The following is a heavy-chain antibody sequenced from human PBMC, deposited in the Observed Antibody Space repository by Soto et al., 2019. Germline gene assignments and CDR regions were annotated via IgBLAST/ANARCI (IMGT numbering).Heavy chain of an antibody. CDR2: ISWNSGSI. CDR1: GFTFDDYA. V-gene: IGHV3-9*01. J-gene: IGHJ4*02. Sequence: GGSLRLSCAAPGFTFDDYAMHWVRQAPGKGLEWVSGISWNSGSIGYADSVKGRFTISRDNAENSLYLQMNSLRAEDTALYYCAKDGESGSGWYYFDYWGQGTLVTVSS. D-gene: IGHD6-19*01. CDR3: AKDGESGSGWYYFDY.